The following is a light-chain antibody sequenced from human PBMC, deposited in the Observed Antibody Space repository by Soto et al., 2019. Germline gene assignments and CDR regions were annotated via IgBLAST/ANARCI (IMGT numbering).Light chain of an antibody. CDR3: QQYYGSPIT. J-gene: IGKJ3*01. Sequence: DIVMTQSPDSLAVPLGERTTISCKSSQCILSSSNNQNYLAWYQQKPGQPPKLLISWASTRASGVPDRISGSGSGTDFTLTISSLQAEDAAVYYCQQYYGSPITFGPGTKVHIK. CDR1: QCILSSSNNQNY. V-gene: IGKV4-1*01. CDR2: WAS.